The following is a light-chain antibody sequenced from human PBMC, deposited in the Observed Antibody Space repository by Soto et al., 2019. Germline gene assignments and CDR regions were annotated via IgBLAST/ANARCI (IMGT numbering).Light chain of an antibody. CDR1: QSVSIY. CDR3: QQRSNWPLT. Sequence: EIVLTQSPATLALSPGERATFSCRASQSVSIYLAWYQQKPGQAPRLLIFDASNRATGIPARFSGGGSGTEFTLTISSLEPEDFAVYYCQQRSNWPLTFGGGTKVEIK. J-gene: IGKJ4*01. CDR2: DAS. V-gene: IGKV3-11*01.